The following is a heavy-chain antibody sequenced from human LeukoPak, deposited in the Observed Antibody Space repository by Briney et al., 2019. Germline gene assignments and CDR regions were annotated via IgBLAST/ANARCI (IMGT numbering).Heavy chain of an antibody. D-gene: IGHD3-22*01. V-gene: IGHV4-4*07. CDR2: VYSSGVG. CDR3: AREEFLHEIDSSGYFVY. CDR1: GGSITGYY. Sequence: SETLSLTCTVSGGSITGYYWNWIRQPAGQGLEWLGRVYSSGVGNYNPSLTSRGTMSVETSKNQFSLKVTSLDASDTAVYYCAREEFLHEIDSSGYFVYWGQGTLVTVSS. J-gene: IGHJ4*02.